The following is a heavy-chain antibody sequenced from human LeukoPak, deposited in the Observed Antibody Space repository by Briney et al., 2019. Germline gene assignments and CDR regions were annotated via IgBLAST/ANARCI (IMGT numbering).Heavy chain of an antibody. Sequence: SETLSLTCTVSGGSISSYYWSWIRQPPGKGLEWIGYIYYSGSTNYNPSLKSRVTISVDTSKNQFSLKLSSVTAADTAVYYCARASGSSGFYYRSGTSVDYWGQGTLVTVSS. D-gene: IGHD3-22*01. CDR2: IYYSGST. J-gene: IGHJ4*02. V-gene: IGHV4-59*01. CDR3: ARASGSSGFYYRSGTSVDY. CDR1: GGSISSYY.